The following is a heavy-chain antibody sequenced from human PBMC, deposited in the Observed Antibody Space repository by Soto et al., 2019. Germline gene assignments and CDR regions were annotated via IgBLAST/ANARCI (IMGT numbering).Heavy chain of an antibody. V-gene: IGHV4-59*01. CDR2: IYYSGST. Sequence: PSETLSLTCTVSGGSISSYYWSWIRQPPGKGLEWIGYIYYSGSTKYNPSLKSRVTISVDTSKNQFSLKLSSVTAADTAVYYCASGFLGRDRSAYVYWGQGTPVTVSS. J-gene: IGHJ4*02. CDR1: GGSISSYY. D-gene: IGHD3-22*01. CDR3: ASGFLGRDRSAYVY.